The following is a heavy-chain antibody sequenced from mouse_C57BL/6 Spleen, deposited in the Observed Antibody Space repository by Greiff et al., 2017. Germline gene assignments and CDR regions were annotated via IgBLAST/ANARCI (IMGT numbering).Heavy chain of an antibody. CDR3: ARYYYGMDY. J-gene: IGHJ4*01. CDR2: INYDGSST. V-gene: IGHV5-16*01. CDR1: GFTFSDYY. Sequence: EVQLMESEGGLVQPGSSMKLSCTASGFTFSDYYMAWVRQVPEKGLEWVANINYDGSSTYYLDSLKSRFIISRDNAKNILYLQMSSLKSEDTATYYCARYYYGMDYWGQGTSVTVSS.